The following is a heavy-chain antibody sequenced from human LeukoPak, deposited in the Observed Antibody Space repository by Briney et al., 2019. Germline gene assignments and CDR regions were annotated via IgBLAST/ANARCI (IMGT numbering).Heavy chain of an antibody. CDR1: GGSISSGDYY. D-gene: IGHD5-18*01. CDR3: AGGYSYGSYYFDY. CDR2: IYYSGST. Sequence: SETLSLTCTVSGGSISSGDYYWSWIRQPPGKGLEWIGYIYYSGSTYYNPSLKSRVTISVDRSKNQFSLKLSSVTAADTAVYYCAGGYSYGSYYFDYWGQGTLVTVSS. J-gene: IGHJ4*02. V-gene: IGHV4-30-4*01.